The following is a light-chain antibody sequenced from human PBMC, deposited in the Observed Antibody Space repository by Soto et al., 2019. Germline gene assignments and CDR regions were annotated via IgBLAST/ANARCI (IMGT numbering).Light chain of an antibody. CDR3: QQYGSSPWT. CDR2: AAS. V-gene: IGKV1-5*01. J-gene: IGKJ1*01. CDR1: QSISSW. Sequence: DIQMTQSPSTLSATVGDRVTITCRASQSISSWLAWYQQKPGKAPKLLIYAASTLQSGFPSRFSGSGSGTEFTLTISSMQPDDFAVYHCQQYGSSPWTFGRGTKVDIK.